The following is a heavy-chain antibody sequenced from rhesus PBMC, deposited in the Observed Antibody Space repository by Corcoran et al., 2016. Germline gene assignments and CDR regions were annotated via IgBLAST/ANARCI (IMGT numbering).Heavy chain of an antibody. CDR1: AGSIRSRSYY. J-gene: IGHJ5-1*01. D-gene: IGHD1-7*02. Sequence: VQLQESGPGLVKPSEPLSLTCAVSAGSIRSRSYYCSCIRLHPGKGLEWIGYITYSGSTSYNPSLKSRVTISKDTSKNQFSLKLSSVTAADTAVYDCVRRLPELERRGRFDVWGPGVLVTGSS. CDR3: VRRLPELERRGRFDV. V-gene: IGHV4-122*02. CDR2: ITYSGST.